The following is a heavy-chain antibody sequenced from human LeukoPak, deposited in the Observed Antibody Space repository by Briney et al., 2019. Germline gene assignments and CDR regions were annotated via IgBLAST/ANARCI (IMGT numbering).Heavy chain of an antibody. CDR2: ISYDGSNK. J-gene: IGHJ4*02. V-gene: IGHV3-30*03. CDR1: GFTFSSYG. Sequence: GRSLRLSCAASGFTFSSYGMHWVRQAPGKGLEWVAVISYDGSNKYYADSVKGRFTISRDISKNTLYLQMNSLRAEDTAVYYCARAESMVTFDWGQGTLVTVSS. CDR3: ARAESMVTFD. D-gene: IGHD3-16*01.